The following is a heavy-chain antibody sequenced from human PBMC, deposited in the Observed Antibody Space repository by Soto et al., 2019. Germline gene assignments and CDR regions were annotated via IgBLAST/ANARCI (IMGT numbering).Heavy chain of an antibody. CDR3: AKDMKRGGMTTIHFIDS. V-gene: IGHV3-9*01. J-gene: IGHJ4*02. CDR2: ISWNSETI. D-gene: IGHD4-17*01. Sequence: EVQLVESGGGLVQPGRSLRLSCAASGFTVDDYAMHWVRQAPGKGLEWVSGISWNSETIDYADSVKGRFTISRDNAKSSLLLQMKSLRPDDTALYYCAKDMKRGGMTTIHFIDSWGQGTLVTVSS. CDR1: GFTVDDYA.